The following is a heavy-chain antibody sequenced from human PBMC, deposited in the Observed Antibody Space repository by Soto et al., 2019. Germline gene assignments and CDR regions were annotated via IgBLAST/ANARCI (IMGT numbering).Heavy chain of an antibody. CDR2: IRSSSSVI. CDR1: GFTFSSYS. Sequence: GGSLRLSCAASGFTFSSYSMNWVRQAPRKGLEWVSYIRSSSSVIYYTDSVRGRFTISRDNAKNSLYLQMNSLSAEDTAVYYCARGGLTVNSPTFDYWGQGTLVTVSS. CDR3: ARGGLTVNSPTFDY. J-gene: IGHJ4*02. D-gene: IGHD3-9*01. V-gene: IGHV3-48*01.